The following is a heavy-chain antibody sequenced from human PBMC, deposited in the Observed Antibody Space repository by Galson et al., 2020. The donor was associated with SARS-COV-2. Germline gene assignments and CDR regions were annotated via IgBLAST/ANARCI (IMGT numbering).Heavy chain of an antibody. Sequence: SVKVSCKASGGTFSSYAISLVRQAPGQALEWMGRIIPILGIANYAQKFQGRVTITADKSTSTAYMELSSLRSEDTAVYYCARDLSGGPIVVVVAATDYYYGMDVWGQGTTVTVSS. D-gene: IGHD2-15*01. V-gene: IGHV1-69*04. CDR2: IIPILGIA. CDR1: GGTFSSYA. CDR3: ARDLSGGPIVVVVAATDYYYGMDV. J-gene: IGHJ6*02.